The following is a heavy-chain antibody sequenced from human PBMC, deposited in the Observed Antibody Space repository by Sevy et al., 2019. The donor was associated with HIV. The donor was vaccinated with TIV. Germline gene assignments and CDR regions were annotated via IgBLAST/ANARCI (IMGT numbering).Heavy chain of an antibody. CDR1: GFTFGDYT. D-gene: IGHD1-26*01. J-gene: IGHJ6*02. V-gene: IGHV3-49*04. CDR2: IRSKSYGGTI. Sequence: GGSLRLSCTASGFTFGDYTVSWVHQAPGKGLEWVGFIRSKSYGGTIEYAASVKGRFTISKDTSKSIAYLQMNSLKTEDTALYFCTRVEGATDWGMDVWGQGTTVTISS. CDR3: TRVEGATDWGMDV.